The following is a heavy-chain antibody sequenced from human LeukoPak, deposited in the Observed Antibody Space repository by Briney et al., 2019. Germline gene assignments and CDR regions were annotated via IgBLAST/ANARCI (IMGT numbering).Heavy chain of an antibody. CDR1: GGSISSSSYY. CDR2: IYYSGST. D-gene: IGHD6-6*01. V-gene: IGHV4-39*01. CDR3: AIQLGWFDP. Sequence: SETLSLTCTVSGGSISSSSYYWGWIRQPPGKGLEWIGSIYYSGSTYYNPPLKSRVTISVDTSKNQFSLKLSSVTAADTAVYYCAIQLGWFDPWGQGTLVTVSS. J-gene: IGHJ5*02.